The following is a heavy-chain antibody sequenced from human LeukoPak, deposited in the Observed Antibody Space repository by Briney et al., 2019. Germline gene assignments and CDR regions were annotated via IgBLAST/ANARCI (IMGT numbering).Heavy chain of an antibody. D-gene: IGHD3-22*01. V-gene: IGHV3-11*06. CDR1: GFTFSDYY. J-gene: IGHJ4*02. CDR2: ISSSSSYT. Sequence: PGGSLRLSCAASGFTFSDYYMSWIRQAPGKGLEWVSYISSSSSYTNYADSVKGRFTISRDNSKNTLYLQMGSLRVEDMAVYYCATYFDSSYGYWGQGTLVTVSS. CDR3: ATYFDSSYGY.